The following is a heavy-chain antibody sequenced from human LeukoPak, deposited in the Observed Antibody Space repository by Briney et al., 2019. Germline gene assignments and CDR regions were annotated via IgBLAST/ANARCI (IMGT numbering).Heavy chain of an antibody. Sequence: GWSLRLSFPACVFTFSKGWMTWVRQAPCKGREWVGRIKITPAGGTTQYAAPVKRRFIISRDVSKNTMYMQLNSLTTADTAVYYCATGWDFGSGSPYYFGYWGKGTLVTVS. J-gene: IGHJ4*02. CDR2: IKITPAGGTT. D-gene: IGHD3-10*01. V-gene: IGHV3-15*01. CDR1: VFTFSKGW. CDR3: ATGWDFGSGSPYYFGY.